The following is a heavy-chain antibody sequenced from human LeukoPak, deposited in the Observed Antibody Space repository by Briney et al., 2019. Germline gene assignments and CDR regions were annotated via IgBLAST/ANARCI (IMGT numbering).Heavy chain of an antibody. CDR1: GGSISSYS. J-gene: IGHJ4*02. CDR3: VSSYGGYVLDY. D-gene: IGHD5-12*01. Sequence: PSETLSLTCTVSGGSISSYSWNWIRQSPGKGLEWIGRVYHSGSINYNPSLESRVTISVDTSKNQFSLNLSSVTAADTAVYYCVSSYGGYVLDYWGQGTLVIVSS. V-gene: IGHV4-59*01. CDR2: VYHSGSI.